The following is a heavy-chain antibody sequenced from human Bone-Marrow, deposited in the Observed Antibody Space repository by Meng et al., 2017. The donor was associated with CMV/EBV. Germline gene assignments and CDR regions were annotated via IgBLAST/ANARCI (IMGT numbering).Heavy chain of an antibody. CDR2: ISSSSSTI. J-gene: IGHJ4*02. V-gene: IGHV3-48*04. D-gene: IGHD2-2*01. CDR3: ARDSRYCSSTSCPRFDY. Sequence: GGSLRLSCAASGFTFSSYSMNWVRQAPGKGLEWVSYISSSSSTIYYADSVKGRFTISRDNAKTSLYLQMNSLRAEDTAVYYCARDSRYCSSTSCPRFDYWGQGTLVTVSS. CDR1: GFTFSSYS.